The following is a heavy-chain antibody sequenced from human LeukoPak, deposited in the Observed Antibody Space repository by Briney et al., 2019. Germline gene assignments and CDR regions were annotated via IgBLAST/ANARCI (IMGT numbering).Heavy chain of an antibody. CDR1: GGSISSGDYY. Sequence: SQTLSLTCTVSGGSISSGDYYWSWIRQPSGKGLEWIGYIYYSGSTYYNPSLKSRVTISVDTSKNQFSLKLSSVTAADTAVYYCARDTRAYYDSSGYHAFDIWGQGTMVTVSS. V-gene: IGHV4-30-4*01. CDR3: ARDTRAYYDSSGYHAFDI. D-gene: IGHD3-22*01. CDR2: IYYSGST. J-gene: IGHJ3*02.